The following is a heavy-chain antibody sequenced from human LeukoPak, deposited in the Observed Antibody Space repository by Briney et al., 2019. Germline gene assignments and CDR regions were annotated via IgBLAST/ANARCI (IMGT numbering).Heavy chain of an antibody. CDR3: ARRLGGSGSYYY. D-gene: IGHD3-10*01. CDR1: DGSMKSYH. V-gene: IGHV4-4*07. J-gene: IGHJ4*02. Sequence: PSETLSLTCSVSDGSMKSYHWSWIRQPAGKGLEWIGRIYTSGSTDYNPSLMSRVTMSVDTSKNQFSLKLRSVTAADTAVYYCARRLGGSGSYYYWGQGTLVTVSS. CDR2: IYTSGST.